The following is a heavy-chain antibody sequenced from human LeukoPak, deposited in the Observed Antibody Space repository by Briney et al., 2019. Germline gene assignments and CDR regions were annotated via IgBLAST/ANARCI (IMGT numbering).Heavy chain of an antibody. V-gene: IGHV3-48*03. D-gene: IGHD1-1*01. CDR3: ARVGTQGYFDY. J-gene: IGHJ4*02. CDR1: GFTFSSYE. CDR2: ISSSGGPM. Sequence: EPGGSLRLSCAASGFTFSSYEMNWVRQAPGKGLEWVSYISSSGGPMYYADSVKGRFTISRDNAKNSLYLQMNSLRAEDTAVYYCARVGTQGYFDYWGQGTLVTVSS.